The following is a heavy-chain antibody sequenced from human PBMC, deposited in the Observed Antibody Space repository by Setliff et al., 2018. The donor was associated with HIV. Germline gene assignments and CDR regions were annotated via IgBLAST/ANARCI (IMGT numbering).Heavy chain of an antibody. Sequence: ASVKVSCKASGFTLTFYYMHWVRQAPGQGLEWMGMIKPNDGASTHAQNFQGRVTMTRDTSTSTVYMELSSLRTEDTAVYYCCPEPWYYMDVWGKGTTVTVSS. J-gene: IGHJ6*03. V-gene: IGHV1-46*01. CDR3: CPEPWYYMDV. CDR1: GFTLTFYY. CDR2: IKPNDGAS.